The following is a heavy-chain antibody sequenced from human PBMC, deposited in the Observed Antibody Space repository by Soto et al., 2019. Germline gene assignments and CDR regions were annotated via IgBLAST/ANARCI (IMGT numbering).Heavy chain of an antibody. CDR1: GFTFSSYA. V-gene: IGHV3-23*01. J-gene: IGHJ4*02. Sequence: PGGSLRLSCAASGFTFSSYAMSWVRQAPGKGLEWVSSLSGSGISTYYADTVKGRFTISRDNSRNTLYLQMNSLRAEDTAVYYCATSYDSSGYDYWGQGTLVTVSS. CDR3: ATSYDSSGYDY. D-gene: IGHD3-22*01. CDR2: LSGSGIST.